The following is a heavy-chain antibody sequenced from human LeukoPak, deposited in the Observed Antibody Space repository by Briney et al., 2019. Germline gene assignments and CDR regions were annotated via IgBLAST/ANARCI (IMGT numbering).Heavy chain of an antibody. D-gene: IGHD3-22*01. Sequence: GESLKISCKGSGYSFTSYWIGWVRQMPGKGLEWMGIIYPGDSDTRYSPSFQGQVTISADKSISTAYLQWSSLKASDTAMYYCARRSQYYDSSGYWFDPWGQGTLVTVSS. CDR2: IYPGDSDT. V-gene: IGHV5-51*01. J-gene: IGHJ5*02. CDR3: ARRSQYYDSSGYWFDP. CDR1: GYSFTSYW.